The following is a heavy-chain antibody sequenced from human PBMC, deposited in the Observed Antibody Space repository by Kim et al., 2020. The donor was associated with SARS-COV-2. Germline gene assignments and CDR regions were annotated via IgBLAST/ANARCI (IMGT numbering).Heavy chain of an antibody. J-gene: IGHJ6*02. V-gene: IGHV3-9*01. D-gene: IGHD2-15*01. CDR1: GLTFKDYA. Sequence: GGSLRLSCVVSGLTFKDYAMHWVRQAPGKGLEWVSGIDLNSGRIDYSDSVRGRFTISKDSARNSFYLQMNSLRPEDTAVYYCGKDLLPGGLEVWGQGTTV. CDR2: IDLNSGRI. CDR3: GKDLLPGGLEV.